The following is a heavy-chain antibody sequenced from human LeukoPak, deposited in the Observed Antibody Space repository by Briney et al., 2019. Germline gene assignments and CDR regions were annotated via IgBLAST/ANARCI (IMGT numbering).Heavy chain of an antibody. J-gene: IGHJ4*02. V-gene: IGHV4-34*01. D-gene: IGHD2-2*01. Sequence: PSETLSLTCAVYGGSFSGYYWSWIRQPPGKGLEWIREINHSGSTNYNPSLKSRVTISVDTSKNQFSLKLSSVTAADTAVYYCASKGGKVVPAATLDYWGQGTLVTVSS. CDR2: INHSGST. CDR3: ASKGGKVVPAATLDY. CDR1: GGSFSGYY.